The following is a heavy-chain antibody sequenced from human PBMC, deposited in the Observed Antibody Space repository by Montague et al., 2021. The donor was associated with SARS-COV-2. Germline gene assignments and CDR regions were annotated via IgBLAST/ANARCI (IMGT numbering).Heavy chain of an antibody. J-gene: IGHJ6*02. V-gene: IGHV4-34*01. Sequence: SETLSLTCAVYGGSLSGYYWSWIRQPPGKGLEWIGEINHSGSTNYNPSLKSRVTISLDTSKNQFSLKLSSVTAADTAVYYCARGPRRYNLRDETSYYYGMDVWGQGTPVTVSS. CDR1: GGSLSGYY. CDR3: ARGPRRYNLRDETSYYYGMDV. D-gene: IGHD1-20*01. CDR2: INHSGST.